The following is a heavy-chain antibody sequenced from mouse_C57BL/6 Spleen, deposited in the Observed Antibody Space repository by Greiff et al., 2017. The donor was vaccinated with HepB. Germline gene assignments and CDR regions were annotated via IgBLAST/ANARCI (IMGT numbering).Heavy chain of an antibody. Sequence: EVHLVESGGGLVKPGGSLKLSCAASGFTFSDYGMHWVRQAPEKGLEWVAYISSGSSTIYYSDTVKGRFTISRDNAKNTLFLQMTSLRYEDTAMYYCAGNYGSRVYYAMDYWGQGTSVTVSS. CDR2: ISSGSSTI. J-gene: IGHJ4*01. CDR3: AGNYGSRVYYAMDY. D-gene: IGHD1-1*01. CDR1: GFTFSDYG. V-gene: IGHV5-17*01.